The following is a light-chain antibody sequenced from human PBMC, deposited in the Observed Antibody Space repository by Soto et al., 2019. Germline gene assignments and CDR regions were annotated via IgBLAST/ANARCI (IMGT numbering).Light chain of an antibody. V-gene: IGKV1-12*01. CDR1: QSISTW. Sequence: DSQMTQSPSSVSASVGGRVAITSRASQSISTWLAWYQQKPGTAPNLLIFTASYLQSGVPSRFSGSGSGTDFTLTINGLQPEDFATYYCQQSKSFPWTFGQGTKVDI. CDR3: QQSKSFPWT. CDR2: TAS. J-gene: IGKJ1*01.